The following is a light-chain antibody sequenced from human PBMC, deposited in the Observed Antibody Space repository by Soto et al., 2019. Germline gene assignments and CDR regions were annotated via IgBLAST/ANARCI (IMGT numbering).Light chain of an antibody. Sequence: DLQMAQYRSTLSGSVGGRVTITCRASQSISSWLAWYQQKPGKAPKPMIYDASSLESGVPSRFSGSGSGKEFTLTISCLQPDDFATSYCEAYNSYPGAFGQGTKVDIK. CDR3: EAYNSYPGA. CDR2: DAS. CDR1: QSISSW. V-gene: IGKV1-5*01. J-gene: IGKJ1*01.